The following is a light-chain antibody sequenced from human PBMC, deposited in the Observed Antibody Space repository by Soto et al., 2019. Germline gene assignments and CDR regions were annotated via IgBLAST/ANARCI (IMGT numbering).Light chain of an antibody. CDR1: QSINSY. Sequence: EIVLTQSPATLSLSPGERATLSCRASQSINSYLAWYQQKLGQAPRLLIYDASNRATGIPARFSGSGSGTDFSLTISSLEPEDFAFYYCQQRSNWPPWTFGQGTKVEL. CDR2: DAS. J-gene: IGKJ1*01. V-gene: IGKV3-11*01. CDR3: QQRSNWPPWT.